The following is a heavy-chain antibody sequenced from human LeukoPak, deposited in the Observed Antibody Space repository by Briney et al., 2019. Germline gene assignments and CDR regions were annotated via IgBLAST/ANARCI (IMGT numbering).Heavy chain of an antibody. D-gene: IGHD3-3*01. J-gene: IGHJ4*02. V-gene: IGHV3-53*01. CDR1: GFTVSSNY. Sequence: GGSLRLSCAASGFTVSSNYMSWVRQAPGQGLEWVSVIYSGGSTYYADSVKGRFTISRDNSKNTLYLQMNSLRAEDTAVYYCARDYDSVSKYYFDYWGQGTLVTVSS. CDR3: ARDYDSVSKYYFDY. CDR2: IYSGGST.